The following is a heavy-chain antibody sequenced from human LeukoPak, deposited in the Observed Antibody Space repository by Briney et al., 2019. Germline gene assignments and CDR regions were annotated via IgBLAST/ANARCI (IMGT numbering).Heavy chain of an antibody. V-gene: IGHV3-30*18. CDR2: ISYDGSNK. CDR3: VKASGGYNYGEDYYYYGMDV. D-gene: IGHD5-18*01. CDR1: GFTFSDYW. J-gene: IGHJ6*02. Sequence: GGSLRPSREGSGFTFSDYWMGWVRQAPGKGLEWVAVISYDGSNKYYADSVKGRFTISRDDSKNTLYLQMNSLSAEDRAVYYCVKASGGYNYGEDYYYYGMDVWGQGTTVTVSS.